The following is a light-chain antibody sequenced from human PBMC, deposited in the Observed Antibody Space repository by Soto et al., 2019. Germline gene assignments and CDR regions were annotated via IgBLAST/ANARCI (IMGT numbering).Light chain of an antibody. V-gene: IGKV3-20*01. Sequence: EIVLTQSPGTLSLSPGERATFSCRASQSVSSNYLAWYQQKPCQAPRLLIYGAFKRATGLPDRFSGSGSGTDFTLTISRMEPEDFAVYCCEQYGSSPGPFGQGTKVEIK. CDR3: EQYGSSPGP. CDR1: QSVSSNY. CDR2: GAF. J-gene: IGKJ1*01.